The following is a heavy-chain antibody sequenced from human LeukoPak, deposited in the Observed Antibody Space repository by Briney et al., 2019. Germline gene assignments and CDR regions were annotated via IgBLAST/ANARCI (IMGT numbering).Heavy chain of an antibody. CDR3: ARDSSGWYYFDY. Sequence: SVKVSCKASGGTFSSYAISWVRQAPGQGLEWMGGIFPIFGTANYAQKFQGRVTITTDESTSTAYMKLSSLRAEDTAVYYCARDSSGWYYFDYWGQGTLVTVSS. CDR1: GGTFSSYA. D-gene: IGHD6-19*01. CDR2: IFPIFGTA. J-gene: IGHJ4*02. V-gene: IGHV1-69*05.